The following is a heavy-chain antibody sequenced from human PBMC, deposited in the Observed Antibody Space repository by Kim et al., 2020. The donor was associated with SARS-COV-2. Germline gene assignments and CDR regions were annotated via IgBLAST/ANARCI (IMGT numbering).Heavy chain of an antibody. CDR3: AREAQQPYTDPKEFDP. J-gene: IGHJ5*02. D-gene: IGHD6-13*01. V-gene: IGHV1-2*06. Sequence: ASVKVSCKASGYTFTGYYMHWVRQAPGQGLEWMGRINPNSGGTNYAQKFQGRVTMTRDTSISTAYMELSRLRSDDTAVYYCAREAQQPYTDPKEFDPWGQGTLVTVSS. CDR1: GYTFTGYY. CDR2: INPNSGGT.